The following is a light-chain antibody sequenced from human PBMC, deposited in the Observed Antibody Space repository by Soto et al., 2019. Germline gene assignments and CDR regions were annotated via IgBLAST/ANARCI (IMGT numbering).Light chain of an antibody. CDR2: DAS. CDR3: QQYNSHDDIA. CDR1: QSITSW. J-gene: IGKJ4*01. Sequence: DIQITQSPSTLSASVGDRVTITCRASQSITSWLAWYQQKPGKAPNLLIYDASSLQSGVPSRFSGSGSGTEFTRTISSLQPDDSATYYCQQYNSHDDIAFGRGTKVESK. V-gene: IGKV1-5*01.